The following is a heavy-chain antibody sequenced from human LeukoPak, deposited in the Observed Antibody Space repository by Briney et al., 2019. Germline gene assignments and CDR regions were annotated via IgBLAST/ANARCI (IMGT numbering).Heavy chain of an antibody. CDR1: GFTFSSYA. CDR3: VKGDTAMVRNWFDP. V-gene: IGHV3-64D*06. CDR2: ISSNGGST. D-gene: IGHD5-18*01. Sequence: GGSLRLSCSASGFTFSSYAMHWVRQAPGKGLEYVSAISSNGGSTYYADSVKVRFTISRDNSKNTLYLQMSSLRAEDTAVYYCVKGDTAMVRNWFDPWGQGTLVTVSS. J-gene: IGHJ5*02.